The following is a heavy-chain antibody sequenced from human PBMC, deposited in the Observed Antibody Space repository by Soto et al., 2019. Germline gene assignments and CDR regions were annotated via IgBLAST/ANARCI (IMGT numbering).Heavy chain of an antibody. D-gene: IGHD2-15*01. Sequence: PGGSLRLSRAASGFTFSSYVMHWVRQAPGKGLEWVAVIWYDGSNKYYADSVKGRFTISRDNSKNTLYLQMNSLRAEDTAVYYCARDWGYCSGGSCFNWFDPWGQGTLVTVSS. CDR3: ARDWGYCSGGSCFNWFDP. J-gene: IGHJ5*02. CDR2: IWYDGSNK. CDR1: GFTFSSYV. V-gene: IGHV3-33*01.